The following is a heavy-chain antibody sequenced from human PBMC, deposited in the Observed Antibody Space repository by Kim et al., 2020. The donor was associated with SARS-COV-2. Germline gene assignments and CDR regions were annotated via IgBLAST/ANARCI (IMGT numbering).Heavy chain of an antibody. CDR1: GFTFSSYG. V-gene: IGHV3-33*05. CDR3: ARARSDY. J-gene: IGHJ4*02. CDR2: ISYDGSNK. Sequence: GGSLRLSCAASGFTFSSYGMHWVRQAQGKGLEWVAVISYDGSNKYYADSVKGRFTISRDNSKNTLYLQMNSLRAEDTAVYYCARARSDYWGQGTLVTVSS.